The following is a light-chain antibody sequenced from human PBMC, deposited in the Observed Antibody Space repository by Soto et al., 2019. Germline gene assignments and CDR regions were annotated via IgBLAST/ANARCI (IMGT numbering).Light chain of an antibody. CDR2: GAS. CDR1: QSVSNNY. CDR3: QQYGSSGT. V-gene: IGKV3-20*01. Sequence: VLPKSHGSLSLSPRERATLSCRASQSVSNNYLAWYQQKPGQAPRLLIYGASNRATGIPDRFSGSGSGTDFTLTISRLEPEDIAVYYCQQYGSSGTFGQGTNVDI. J-gene: IGKJ1*01.